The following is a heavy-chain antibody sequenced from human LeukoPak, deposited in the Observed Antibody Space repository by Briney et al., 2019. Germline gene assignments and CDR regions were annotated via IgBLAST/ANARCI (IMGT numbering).Heavy chain of an antibody. CDR3: ARDGDSSGYFAKGDY. CDR1: GFTFSSYE. V-gene: IGHV3-48*03. CDR2: ISSSGSTI. J-gene: IGHJ4*02. D-gene: IGHD3-22*01. Sequence: GGSLRLSCAASGFTFSSYEMNWVRQAPGKGLEWVSYISSSGSTIYYADSVKGRFTISRDNAKNSLYLQMNSLRAEDTAVYYCARDGDSSGYFAKGDYWGQGTLVTVSS.